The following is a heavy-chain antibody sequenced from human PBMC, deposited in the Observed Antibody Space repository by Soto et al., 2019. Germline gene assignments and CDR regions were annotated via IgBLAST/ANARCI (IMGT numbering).Heavy chain of an antibody. CDR1: GFTFSSYD. D-gene: IGHD2-15*01. V-gene: IGHV3-13*01. CDR2: IGTAGDT. CDR3: ARGPTEYCSGGSCYRDGAFDI. J-gene: IGHJ3*02. Sequence: EVQLVESGGGLVQPGGSLRLSCAASGFTFSSYDMHWVRQATGKGLERVSAIGTAGDTYYPGSVKGRFTISRENAKNSLYLQMNSLRAGDTAVYYCARGPTEYCSGGSCYRDGAFDIWGQGTMVTVSS.